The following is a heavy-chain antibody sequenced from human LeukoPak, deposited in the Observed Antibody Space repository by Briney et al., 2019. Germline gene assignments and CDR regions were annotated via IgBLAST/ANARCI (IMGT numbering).Heavy chain of an antibody. V-gene: IGHV3-23*01. J-gene: IGHJ4*02. CDR2: ISGSGDNT. D-gene: IGHD6-19*01. Sequence: GGSLRLSCAASGFTLSDFWMHWVRQAPGKGLEWVSAISGSGDNTYYADSVKGRFTISRDNSKNTLYLQMNSLRAEDTAVYYCAKCASVAVAGTEIVYWGQGTLVTVSS. CDR1: GFTLSDFW. CDR3: AKCASVAVAGTEIVY.